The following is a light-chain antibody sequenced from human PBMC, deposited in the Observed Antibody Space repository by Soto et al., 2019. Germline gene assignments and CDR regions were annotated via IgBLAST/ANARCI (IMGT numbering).Light chain of an antibody. J-gene: IGLJ1*01. CDR3: CSYAGSRTF. CDR2: EVS. CDR1: SSDVGSYNL. Sequence: QSVLTQPASVSGSPGQSITISCTGTSSDVGSYNLVSWYQQHPGKAPKLMIYEVSKRPSGVSNRFSGSKSGNTASLTISGLQAEDEADYYCCSYAGSRTFFGTGTKVTVL. V-gene: IGLV2-23*02.